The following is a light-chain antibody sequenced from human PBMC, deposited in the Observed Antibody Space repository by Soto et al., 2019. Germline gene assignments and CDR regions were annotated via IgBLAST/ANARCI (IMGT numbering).Light chain of an antibody. Sequence: QSALTQPASVSGSPGQSITISCSGTSSDVGGYNYVSWYQQHPAKAPKLMIYEVSNRPSGVSHRFSGSKSGNTASLTISGLQAEDEADYYCFSYTTSSTLVFGGGTKVTV. J-gene: IGLJ2*01. V-gene: IGLV2-14*01. CDR1: SSDVGGYNY. CDR3: FSYTTSSTLV. CDR2: EVS.